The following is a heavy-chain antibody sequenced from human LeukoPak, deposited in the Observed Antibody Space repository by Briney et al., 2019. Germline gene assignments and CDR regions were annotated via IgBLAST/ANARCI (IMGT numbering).Heavy chain of an antibody. CDR1: GFTFSGYS. V-gene: IGHV3-48*04. CDR3: AREPAAAGKNWFDP. J-gene: IGHJ5*02. Sequence: PGGSLRLSCAASGFTFSGYSMNWVRQAPGKGLEWLSYISGSSSPIFYADSVKGRFTVSRDNAKNSLYLQMNSLRAEDTAMYYCAREPAAAGKNWFDPWGQGTLVTVSS. CDR2: ISGSSSPI. D-gene: IGHD6-25*01.